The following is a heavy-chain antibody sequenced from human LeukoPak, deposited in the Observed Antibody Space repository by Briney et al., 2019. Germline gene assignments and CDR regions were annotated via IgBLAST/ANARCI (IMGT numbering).Heavy chain of an antibody. V-gene: IGHV4-59*01. J-gene: IGHJ4*02. Sequence: SETLSLTCTVSGGSISSYYWSWIRQPPGKGLEWIGYIYYSGSTNYNPSLKSRVTISVDTPKNQFSLKLSSVTAADTAVYYCARAPEVDLYYFDYWGQGTLVTVSS. CDR3: ARAPEVDLYYFDY. CDR2: IYYSGST. CDR1: GGSISSYY. D-gene: IGHD2-15*01.